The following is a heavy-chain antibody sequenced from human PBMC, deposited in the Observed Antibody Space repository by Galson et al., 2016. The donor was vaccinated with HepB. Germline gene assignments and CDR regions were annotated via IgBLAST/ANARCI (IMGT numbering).Heavy chain of an antibody. V-gene: IGHV1-69*06. CDR2: IIPIFGTA. D-gene: IGHD3-3*01. CDR1: GGTFSSYA. J-gene: IGHJ5*02. Sequence: SVKVSCKASGGTFSSYAISWVRQAPGQGLEWMGGIIPIFGTANYAQKFQGRVTITADKSTSTAYMELSSLRSEDTAVYYYARTRTVFGVVITGGWFDPWGQGTLVTVSS. CDR3: ARTRTVFGVVITGGWFDP.